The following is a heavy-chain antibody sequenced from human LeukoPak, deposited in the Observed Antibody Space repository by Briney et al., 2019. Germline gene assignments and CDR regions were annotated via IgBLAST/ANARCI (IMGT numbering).Heavy chain of an antibody. Sequence: SETLSLTCTVSGGSIRSSYYYWGWIRQPPGKGLEWIGSIYYSGSTYYNPSLKSRVTISVDTSKNQFSLKLSSVTAADTAVYYCARGGPGPLDYWGQGTLVTVSS. CDR1: GGSIRSSYYY. D-gene: IGHD3-16*01. J-gene: IGHJ4*02. CDR2: IYYSGST. CDR3: ARGGPGPLDY. V-gene: IGHV4-39*01.